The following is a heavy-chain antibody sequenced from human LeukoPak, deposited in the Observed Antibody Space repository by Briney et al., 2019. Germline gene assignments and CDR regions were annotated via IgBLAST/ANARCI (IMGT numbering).Heavy chain of an antibody. Sequence: PSETLSLTCAVCGGSFSGYYWSWIRQPPGKGLEWIGEINHSGSTNYNPSLKSRVTISVDTSKNQFSLKLSSVTAADTAVYYCARGWDGLVTNYFDYWGQGTLVTVSS. CDR1: GGSFSGYY. J-gene: IGHJ4*02. CDR3: ARGWDGLVTNYFDY. D-gene: IGHD6-19*01. V-gene: IGHV4-34*01. CDR2: INHSGST.